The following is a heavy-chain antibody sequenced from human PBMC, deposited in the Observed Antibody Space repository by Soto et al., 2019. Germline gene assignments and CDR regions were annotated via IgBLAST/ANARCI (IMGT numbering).Heavy chain of an antibody. CDR2: ISYDGSNK. CDR1: GFTFSSYG. V-gene: IGHV3-30*18. Sequence: GGSLRLSCAASGFTFSSYGMHWVRQAPGKGLEWVAVISYDGSNKYYADSVKGRFTISRDNSKNTLYLQMNSLRAEDTAVYYCAKGQWAKFYYFDYWGQGTLVTVSS. CDR3: AKGQWAKFYYFDY. J-gene: IGHJ4*02. D-gene: IGHD1-26*01.